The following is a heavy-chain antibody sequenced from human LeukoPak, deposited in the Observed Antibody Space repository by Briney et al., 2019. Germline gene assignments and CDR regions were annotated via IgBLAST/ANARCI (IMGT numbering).Heavy chain of an antibody. CDR3: GRDIGFDTFDI. CDR1: GFTFCNYW. J-gene: IGHJ3*02. CDR2: IKKDGSVK. D-gene: IGHD3-9*01. Sequence: GGSLRLSCTVSGFTFCNYWMVWVRQAPGQGLEWVTNIKKDGSVKNYVDSVKGRFTISRDNAENSLYLQMNSLRAEDTAVYYCGRDIGFDTFDIWGQGTMVTVSS. V-gene: IGHV3-7*01.